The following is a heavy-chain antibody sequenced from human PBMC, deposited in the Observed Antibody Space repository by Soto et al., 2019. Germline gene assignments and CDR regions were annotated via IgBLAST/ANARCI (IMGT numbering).Heavy chain of an antibody. Sequence: GGSLRLSCAASDFDFSSYGIHWVRQAPGKGLEWVAASSYDGRETFYADSAKSRFTVSKEMSKNTAFLQMNALRHEDTAVYFCARDSGWPILNFDNWGQGTQVTVSS. V-gene: IGHV3-30*03. CDR3: ARDSGWPILNFDN. CDR1: DFDFSSYG. D-gene: IGHD3-10*01. J-gene: IGHJ4*02. CDR2: SSYDGRET.